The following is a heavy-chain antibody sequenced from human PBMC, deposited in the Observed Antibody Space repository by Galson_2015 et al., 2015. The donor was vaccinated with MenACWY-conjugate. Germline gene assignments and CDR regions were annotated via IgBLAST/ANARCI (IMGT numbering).Heavy chain of an antibody. CDR2: VYYSGTI. V-gene: IGHV4-59*01. Sequence: ETLSLTCRVSGGSTSGYYWSWIRQPPGKGLEWVGYVYYSGTISYNPSLESRVTMSLDTSTKQISLKLSSVTAADTAVYYCAREDYDSRGHNCGTDYWGRGILVTVSS. CDR1: GGSTSGYY. J-gene: IGHJ4*02. D-gene: IGHD3-22*01. CDR3: AREDYDSRGHNCGTDY.